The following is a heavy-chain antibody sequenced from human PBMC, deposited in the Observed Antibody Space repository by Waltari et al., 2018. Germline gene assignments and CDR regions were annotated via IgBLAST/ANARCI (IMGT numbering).Heavy chain of an antibody. J-gene: IGHJ4*02. CDR1: GFIFSNNA. Sequence: QVQLVESGGGVVQPGRSLSLTCKAYGFIFSNNAMHWVRHTPGMGLEWVAVISYAASNQYYADSRKGRFTISGDNSKDTLYLQVNSLRTDDTAIYYCARGYCATNTCFGYFDYLGQGTPVTVSS. CDR3: ARGYCATNTCFGYFDY. D-gene: IGHD2-8*01. V-gene: IGHV3-30-3*01. CDR2: ISYAASNQ.